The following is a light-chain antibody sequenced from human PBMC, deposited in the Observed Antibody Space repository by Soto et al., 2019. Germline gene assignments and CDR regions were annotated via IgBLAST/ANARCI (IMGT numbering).Light chain of an antibody. J-gene: IGKJ1*01. Sequence: DIQMTQSPSSLSASVGDSVTVTCRASQPIGTSLHWYQQKPGKAPNLLIHSASSLQSGVPSRFSGSGSGTDFTLTISGLQPEDFATYYCEQTYSRVTFGQGTKVDIK. CDR3: EQTYSRVT. V-gene: IGKV1-39*01. CDR1: QPIGTS. CDR2: SAS.